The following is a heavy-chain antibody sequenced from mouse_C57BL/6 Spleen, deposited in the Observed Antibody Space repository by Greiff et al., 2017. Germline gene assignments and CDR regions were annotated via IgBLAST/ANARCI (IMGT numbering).Heavy chain of an antibody. D-gene: IGHD4-1*01. Sequence: QVQLQQPGAELVRPGTSVKLSCKASGYTFTSYWMHWVKQRPGQGLEWIGVIDPSDSYTNYNQKFKGKATLTVDTSSSTAYMQLSSLTSEDSAVYYCAIGRTGTGYFDYWGQGTTLTVSS. CDR2: IDPSDSYT. V-gene: IGHV1-59*01. J-gene: IGHJ2*01. CDR1: GYTFTSYW. CDR3: AIGRTGTGYFDY.